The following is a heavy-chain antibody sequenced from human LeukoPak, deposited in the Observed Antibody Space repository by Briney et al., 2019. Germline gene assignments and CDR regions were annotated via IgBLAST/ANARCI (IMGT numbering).Heavy chain of an antibody. CDR2: ISGSGGST. D-gene: IGHD3-10*01. Sequence: GGSLRLSCAASGFTFSSYSMNWVRQAPAKGLEWGSVISGSGGSTYYADSVKGRFTISRDNSKNTLYLQMNSLRAEDTAVYYCAKDQNYYGSGSYSAFDMWGQGTMVTVSS. CDR3: AKDQNYYGSGSYSAFDM. CDR1: GFTFSSYS. V-gene: IGHV3-23*01. J-gene: IGHJ3*02.